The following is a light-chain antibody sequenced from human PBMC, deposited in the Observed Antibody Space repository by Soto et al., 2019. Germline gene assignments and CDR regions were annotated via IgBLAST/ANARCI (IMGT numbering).Light chain of an antibody. V-gene: IGLV2-14*01. CDR1: SSDVGGYNY. CDR3: SSYTSSSTVV. J-gene: IGLJ2*01. Sequence: QSALTQPASVSGSPGQSITISCTGTSSDVGGYNYVSWYQQRPGKAPKLMIYEVSNRPSGVSNRFSGSKSGNTASLTISGLQAEDEADYYCSSYTSSSTVVFGGGTKVTAL. CDR2: EVS.